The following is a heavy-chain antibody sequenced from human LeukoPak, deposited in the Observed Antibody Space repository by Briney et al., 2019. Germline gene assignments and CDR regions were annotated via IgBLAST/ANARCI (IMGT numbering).Heavy chain of an antibody. J-gene: IGHJ4*02. Sequence: PGGSLRLSCAASGFTFSSYSMNWVRQAPGEGLEWVSSISSSSSYIYYADSVKGRFTISRDNAKNSLYLQMNSLRAEDTAVYYCARDKFFKGGNHFDYWGQGTLVTVSS. V-gene: IGHV3-21*01. CDR3: ARDKFFKGGNHFDY. D-gene: IGHD4-23*01. CDR1: GFTFSSYS. CDR2: ISSSSSYI.